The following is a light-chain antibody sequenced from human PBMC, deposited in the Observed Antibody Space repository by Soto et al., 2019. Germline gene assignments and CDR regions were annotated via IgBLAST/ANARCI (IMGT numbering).Light chain of an antibody. CDR3: SSYSRSTTLV. V-gene: IGLV2-14*01. Sequence: QSALTQPASVSGSPGQSITISCTGTSSDVGGYNYVSWYQQHPGKVPKVMIYEVSHRPSGVSNCFSGSKSGNTASLTIYGLQAEDDADYYCSSYSRSTTLVFGGGTKLTVL. J-gene: IGLJ2*01. CDR2: EVS. CDR1: SSDVGGYNY.